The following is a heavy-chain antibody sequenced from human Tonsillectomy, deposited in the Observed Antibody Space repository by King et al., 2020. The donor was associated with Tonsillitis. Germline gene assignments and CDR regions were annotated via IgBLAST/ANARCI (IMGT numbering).Heavy chain of an antibody. V-gene: IGHV3-43*01. CDR3: AKDNWGSGAVDY. J-gene: IGHJ4*02. D-gene: IGHD6-19*01. CDR1: GFTFDDYT. CDR2: ISWDGGST. Sequence: VQLVQSGGVVVQPGGSLRLSCAASGFTFDDYTMHWVRQAPGKGLEWVSLISWDGGSTYYADSVKGRLTISRDNSKNSLYLQMNSLRTEDTALYYCAKDNWGSGAVDYWGQGTLVTVSS.